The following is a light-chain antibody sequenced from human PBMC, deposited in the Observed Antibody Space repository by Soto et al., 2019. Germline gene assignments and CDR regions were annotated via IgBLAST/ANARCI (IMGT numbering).Light chain of an antibody. CDR1: SSDVGGYNY. V-gene: IGLV2-14*03. J-gene: IGLJ1*01. Sequence: QLVLTQPASVSGSPGQSITISCTGTSSDVGGYNYVSWYQHHPGKAPKLIIYDVNNRPSGVSIRFSGSKSDNTASLTISGLQPEDEADYHCSSYTTSNTRQIVFGTGTKLTVL. CDR2: DVN. CDR3: SSYTTSNTRQIV.